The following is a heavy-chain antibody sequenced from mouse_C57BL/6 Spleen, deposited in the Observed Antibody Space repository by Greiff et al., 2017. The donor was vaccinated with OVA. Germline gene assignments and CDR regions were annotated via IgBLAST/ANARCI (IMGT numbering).Heavy chain of an antibody. V-gene: IGHV1-72*01. J-gene: IGHJ1*03. CDR2: IDPSSGGT. CDR1: GYTFTSYW. Sequence: QVQLKQPGAELVKPGASVKLSCKASGYTFTSYWMHWVKQRPGRGLEWIGRIDPSSGGTKYNEEFKSKATLTVDKPSSTAYMQLSSLTSEDSAVYYCANYYCSSYWYFDVWGTGTTLTVSS. CDR3: ANYYCSSYWYFDV. D-gene: IGHD1-1*01.